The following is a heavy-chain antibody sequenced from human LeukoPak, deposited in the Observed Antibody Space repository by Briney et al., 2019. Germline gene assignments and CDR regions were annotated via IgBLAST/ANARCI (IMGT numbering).Heavy chain of an antibody. D-gene: IGHD6-6*01. V-gene: IGHV3-66*01. CDR2: IYSGGST. CDR3: ARARSIAARPDY. Sequence: GGSLRLSCAASGFTVSSSYMSWVRQAPGKGLEWVSVIYSGGSTYYADSVKGRFTISRDNSKNTLYLQMNSLRAEDTAVYYCARARSIAARPDYWGQGTLVTVSS. J-gene: IGHJ4*02. CDR1: GFTVSSSY.